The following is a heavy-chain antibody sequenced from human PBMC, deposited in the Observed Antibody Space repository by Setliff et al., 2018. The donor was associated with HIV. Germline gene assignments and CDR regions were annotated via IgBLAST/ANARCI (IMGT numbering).Heavy chain of an antibody. CDR3: ASRIYYYDESRVLREEGFVP. Sequence: SETLSLTCAVSAVSISSGPYYWGWIRQPPGKGLEWTGSIYHTGRTYYNRSLESRLTISIDTSKNQFSLKLTSVTAADTAMYYCASRIYYYDESRVLREEGFVPWGQGTLVTVSS. J-gene: IGHJ5*02. D-gene: IGHD3-22*01. CDR1: AVSISSGPYY. CDR2: IYHTGRT. V-gene: IGHV4-39*01.